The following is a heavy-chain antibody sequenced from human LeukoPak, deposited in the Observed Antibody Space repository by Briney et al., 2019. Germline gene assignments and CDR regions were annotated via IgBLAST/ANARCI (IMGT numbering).Heavy chain of an antibody. CDR3: AREGVGYYCDSSGYGKDY. CDR2: INPNSGGT. Sequence: ASVKVSCKASGYTFTGYYMHWVRQAPGQGLEWMGWINPNSGGTNYAQKFQGRVTMTRDTSISTAYMELSRLRSDDTAVYYCAREGVGYYCDSSGYGKDYWGQGTLVTVSS. D-gene: IGHD3-22*01. J-gene: IGHJ4*02. V-gene: IGHV1-2*02. CDR1: GYTFTGYY.